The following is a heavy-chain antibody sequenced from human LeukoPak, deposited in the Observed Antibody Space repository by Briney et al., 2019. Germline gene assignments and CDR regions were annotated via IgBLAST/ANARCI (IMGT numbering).Heavy chain of an antibody. V-gene: IGHV4-30-4*01. CDR2: IYYSGST. Sequence: SETLSLTCTISGGSISSGDYYWSWIRQPPGKGLEWIGYIYYSGSTYYNPSLKSRVTISVDTSKNQFSLKLSSVTAADTAVYYCARAIRYCSSTSCYGMDVWGQGTTVTVSS. CDR3: ARAIRYCSSTSCYGMDV. J-gene: IGHJ6*02. D-gene: IGHD2-2*01. CDR1: GGSISSGDYY.